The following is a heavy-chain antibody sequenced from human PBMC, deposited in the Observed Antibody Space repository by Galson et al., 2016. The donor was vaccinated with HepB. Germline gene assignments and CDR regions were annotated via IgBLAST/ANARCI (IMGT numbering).Heavy chain of an antibody. CDR1: GYSFTRYW. CDR3: ARSLRWSHKDDAFDI. V-gene: IGHV5-51*01. D-gene: IGHD4-23*01. Sequence: QSGAEVKKLGKSLKISCKGSGYSFTRYWIAWVRQMPGKGLECMGIIYPTDSDTRYSPSFQGQVTISADKSISTAYLQWSSLKASDTAVYYCARSLRWSHKDDAFDIWGQGTMVTVSS. CDR2: IYPTDSDT. J-gene: IGHJ3*02.